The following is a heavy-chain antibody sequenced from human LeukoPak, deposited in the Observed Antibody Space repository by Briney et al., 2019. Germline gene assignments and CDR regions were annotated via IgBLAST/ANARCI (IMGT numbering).Heavy chain of an antibody. D-gene: IGHD1-26*01. J-gene: IGHJ4*02. CDR2: ISPSGITT. V-gene: IGHV3-11*04. CDR3: ARAYTGSFSGTLEY. CDR1: GFTFSDYY. Sequence: GGSLRLSCAASGFTFSDYYMTWIRQAPGKGLEWVSYISPSGITTYYTDSVKGRFTISRDNAKNSLSLQINSLRVEDTAVYYCARAYTGSFSGTLEYWGRGSLVTVSS.